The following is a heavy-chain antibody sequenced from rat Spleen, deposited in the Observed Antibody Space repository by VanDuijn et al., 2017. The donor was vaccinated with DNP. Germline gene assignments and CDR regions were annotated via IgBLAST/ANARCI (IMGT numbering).Heavy chain of an antibody. J-gene: IGHJ2*01. V-gene: IGHV5-7*01. D-gene: IGHD4-4*01. Sequence: EVQLVETGGGLVQPGRSLKLSCVASGFTFSDYAMAWVRQAPKKGLEWVATINSDGGRTYYRDSVRGRFTISRDNAKSTLYLQVDSLRSEDTATYYCARHEGLYSGFPDYFDYWGQGVMVTVSS. CDR3: ARHEGLYSGFPDYFDY. CDR1: GFTFSDYA. CDR2: INSDGGRT.